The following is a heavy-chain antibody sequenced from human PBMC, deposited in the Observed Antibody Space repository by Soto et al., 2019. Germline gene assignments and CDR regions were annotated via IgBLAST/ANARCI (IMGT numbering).Heavy chain of an antibody. D-gene: IGHD4-17*01. CDR2: IYYSGST. Sequence: PSETLSLTCTVSGGSISSGDYYWSWIRQPPGKGLEWIGYIYYSGSTYYNPSLKSRVTISVDTSKNQFSLKLSSVTAADTAVYYCARVIGGVTVTTGRYYFDYWGQGTLVTVSS. J-gene: IGHJ4*02. CDR3: ARVIGGVTVTTGRYYFDY. CDR1: GGSISSGDYY. V-gene: IGHV4-30-4*01.